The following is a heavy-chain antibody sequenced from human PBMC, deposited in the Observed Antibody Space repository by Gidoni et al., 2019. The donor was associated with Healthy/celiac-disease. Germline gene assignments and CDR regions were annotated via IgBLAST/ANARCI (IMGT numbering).Heavy chain of an antibody. CDR3: ARGADYDILTGYYSFHYYYGMDV. CDR2: INPSGGST. CDR1: GYTFPSYY. V-gene: IGHV1-46*01. D-gene: IGHD3-9*01. Sequence: QVQLVQSGAEVKKPGASVKVSCKASGYTFPSYYMPWVRQAPGQGLEWMGIINPSGGSTSYAQKFQGRVTMTRDTSTSTVYMELSSLRSEDTAVYYCARGADYDILTGYYSFHYYYGMDVWGQGTTVTVSS. J-gene: IGHJ6*02.